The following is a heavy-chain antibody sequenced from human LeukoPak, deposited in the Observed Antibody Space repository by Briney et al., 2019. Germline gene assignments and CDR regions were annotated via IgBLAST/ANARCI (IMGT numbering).Heavy chain of an antibody. V-gene: IGHV4-34*01. D-gene: IGHD3-22*01. J-gene: IGHJ3*02. CDR2: INHSGST. CDR3: ARVPTMIVVVTDAFDI. Sequence: PSETLSLTCAVYGGSFSGYYWSWIRQPPGKGLEWIGEINHSGSTNYNPSLKSRVTISVDTSKNQFSLKPSSVTAADTAVYYCARVPTMIVVVTDAFDIWGQGTMVTVSS. CDR1: GGSFSGYY.